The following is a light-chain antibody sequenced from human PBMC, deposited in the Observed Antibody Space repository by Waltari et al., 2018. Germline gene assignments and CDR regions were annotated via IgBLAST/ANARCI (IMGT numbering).Light chain of an antibody. Sequence: QSALTQPASVSGSPGQSITISCTGTSSDIGGYNYVSWYQQHVGKAPKLMIYDVSKRPSGVSYGFSGSKSGNTASLTISGLQAEDEADYYCSSYTGSSTWVFGGGTKLTVL. CDR2: DVS. CDR1: SSDIGGYNY. J-gene: IGLJ3*02. CDR3: SSYTGSSTWV. V-gene: IGLV2-14*01.